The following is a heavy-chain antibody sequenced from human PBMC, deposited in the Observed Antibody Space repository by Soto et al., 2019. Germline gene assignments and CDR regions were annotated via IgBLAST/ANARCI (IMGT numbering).Heavy chain of an antibody. Sequence: EVQLLESGGGLVQPGGSLRLSCAASGFTISSNAMYWVRQAPGKGLEWVSGISERGDTTHYADSVKGRSTISRDNSKNTLYLQMNSLRAEDTAVYYCARGPTEMYNWNDDGYFDYWGQGTLVTVSS. CDR1: GFTISSNA. J-gene: IGHJ4*02. CDR2: ISERGDTT. CDR3: ARGPTEMYNWNDDGYFDY. V-gene: IGHV3-23*01. D-gene: IGHD1-1*01.